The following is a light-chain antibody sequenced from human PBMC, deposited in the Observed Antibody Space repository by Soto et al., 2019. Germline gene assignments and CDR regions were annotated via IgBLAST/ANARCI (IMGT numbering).Light chain of an antibody. J-gene: IGLJ3*02. V-gene: IGLV2-8*01. CDR2: EVS. CDR3: SSHAGSNNLV. Sequence: QSALTQPASVSGSPGQSITISCTGTSSDVGAYYYVSWYQHHPGRAPKFLIYEVSRRPFGVPDRFSGSKSGNTASLTVSGLQAEDEADYYCSSHAGSNNLVFGGGTKLTVL. CDR1: SSDVGAYYY.